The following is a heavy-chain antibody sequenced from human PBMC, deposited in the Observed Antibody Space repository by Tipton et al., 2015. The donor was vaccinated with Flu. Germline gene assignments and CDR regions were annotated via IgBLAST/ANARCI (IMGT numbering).Heavy chain of an antibody. Sequence: TLSLTCTVSGGSISTSGYYWGWSRQPPGKGLEWIVSIRYGGSSYYTPSLNSRVTISLDMSKDQFSLKLASVPAADTAVSYCARVWSSFVATASLDYWGGGTLFTVSP. CDR3: ARVWSSFVATASLDY. CDR1: GGSISTSGYY. J-gene: IGHJ4*02. D-gene: IGHD1-1*01. CDR2: IRYGGSS. V-gene: IGHV4-39*07.